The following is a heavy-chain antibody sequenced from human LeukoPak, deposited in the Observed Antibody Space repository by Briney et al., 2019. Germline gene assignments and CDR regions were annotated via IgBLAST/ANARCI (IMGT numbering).Heavy chain of an antibody. V-gene: IGHV3-43*02. D-gene: IGHD2/OR15-2a*01. J-gene: IGHJ3*02. CDR2: ISADGTRT. Sequence: GGSLRLSCAASGFTFDEYAMHWVRQAPGKGLEWASLISADGTRTFNVASVKGRFTVSRDNNKNSLYLQMNNLRTEDTALYYCAKDLSSLFNSFNIWGQGTLVTVSS. CDR1: GFTFDEYA. CDR3: AKDLSSLFNSFNI.